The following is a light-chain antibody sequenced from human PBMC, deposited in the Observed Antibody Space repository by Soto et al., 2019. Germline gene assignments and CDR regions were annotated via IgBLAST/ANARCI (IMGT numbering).Light chain of an antibody. J-gene: IGKJ3*01. V-gene: IGKV1-33*01. CDR2: DAS. CDR3: LQYDISPV. CDR1: QDITNY. Sequence: DIQMTQSPSSLSASVGDRVTITCQASQDITNYLNWYQQKPGEAPKLLIYDASNLETGVPSRFSGSGSGTDFTFTINSLQLEDIATYYCLQYDISPVFGPGTKVDIK.